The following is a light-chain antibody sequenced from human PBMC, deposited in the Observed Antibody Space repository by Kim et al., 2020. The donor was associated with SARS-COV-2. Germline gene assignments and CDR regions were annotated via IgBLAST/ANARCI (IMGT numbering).Light chain of an antibody. CDR1: QSISTN. CDR2: LAY. CDR3: QQSYSTPPDT. J-gene: IGKJ2*01. V-gene: IGKV1-39*01. Sequence: DIQMTQSPSSLSASVGDRVTITCRASQSISTNLNWYQQKPGKAPKLLIYLAYNLQSGVPSRFSGSGSGTDFTLTISSLQPEDSATYYCQQSYSTPPDTFGQGTKLEI.